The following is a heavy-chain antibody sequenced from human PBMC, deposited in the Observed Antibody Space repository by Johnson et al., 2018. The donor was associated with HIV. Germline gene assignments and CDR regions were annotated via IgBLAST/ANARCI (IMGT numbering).Heavy chain of an antibody. CDR1: GFSISHYG. J-gene: IGHJ3*01. CDR3: TREWHGELWDDAFDV. V-gene: IGHV3-30*02. Sequence: QVQLVESGGGVVQPGGSLRLSCVASGFSISHYGMHWVRQGPGKGLEWVAFISSDGSNKYYADSVKGRFTISRDNSKNTLYLQMNSLRAEDTGVYYCTREWHGELWDDAFDVWGQGTTFTVSS. D-gene: IGHD3-10*01. CDR2: ISSDGSNK.